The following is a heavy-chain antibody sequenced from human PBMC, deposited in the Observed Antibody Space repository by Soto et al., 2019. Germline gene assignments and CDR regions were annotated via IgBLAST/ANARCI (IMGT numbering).Heavy chain of an antibody. J-gene: IGHJ6*02. CDR3: ARGACSGGSCCYYYYYYGMDG. CDR2: MRPNSGKP. V-gene: IGHV1-8*01. Sequence: ATSVKVTCQYSVYALNRYDIYCVPRAPGQGLEWVGEMRPNSGKPGGAQKFQGIGSMTWNTSISTSYMELSSLRSEDTAVYYCARGACSGGSCCYYYYYYGMDGWGQGNTVPLSS. D-gene: IGHD2-15*01. CDR1: VYALNRYD.